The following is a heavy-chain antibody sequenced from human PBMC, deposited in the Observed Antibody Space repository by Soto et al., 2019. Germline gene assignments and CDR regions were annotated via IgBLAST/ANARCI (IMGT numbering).Heavy chain of an antibody. D-gene: IGHD2-2*01. V-gene: IGHV3-9*01. CDR2: ISWNSGSI. CDR1: GFTFDDYA. CDR3: AKVQMRRNTLYQLLLFDY. J-gene: IGHJ4*02. Sequence: GGSLRLSCAASGFTFDDYAMHWVRQAPGKGLEWVSGISWNSGSIGYADSVKGRFTISRDNAKNSLYLQMNSLRAEDTALYYCAKVQMRRNTLYQLLLFDYWGQGTLVTVSS.